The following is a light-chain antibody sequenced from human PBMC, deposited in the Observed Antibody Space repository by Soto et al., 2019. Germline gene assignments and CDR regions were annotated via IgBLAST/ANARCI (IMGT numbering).Light chain of an antibody. Sequence: QTVVTQEPSLTVSPGGTVTLTCASSTGAVTSGYYPNWFQQKPGQAPRALIYSRSNKHSWTPARLSGSLLGGKAALTLSGVQPEDEAECHCLLYYGGAQVFGGGTKLIVL. J-gene: IGLJ2*01. V-gene: IGLV7-43*01. CDR1: TGAVTSGYY. CDR3: LLYYGGAQV. CDR2: SRS.